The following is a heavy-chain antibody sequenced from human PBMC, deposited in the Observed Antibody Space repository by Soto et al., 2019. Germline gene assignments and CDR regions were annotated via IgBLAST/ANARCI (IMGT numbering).Heavy chain of an antibody. CDR1: GGNFNSNT. CDR2: ITPILGKP. D-gene: IGHD3-10*01. J-gene: IGHJ6*03. V-gene: IGHV1-69*02. CDR3: ASREGCSSYFYYSHMDV. Sequence: QVQLVQSGAEVKKPGSSVKVSCKASGGNFNSNTVNWVRQAPGQGLEWMGRITPILGKPNYAQKFQGRVTITADRFTSTAYMELSSLRSNDTAVYYCASREGCSSYFYYSHMDVWGKGTTVTVSS.